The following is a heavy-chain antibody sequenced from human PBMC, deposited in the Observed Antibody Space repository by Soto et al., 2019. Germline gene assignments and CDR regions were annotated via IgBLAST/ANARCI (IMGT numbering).Heavy chain of an antibody. Sequence: QITLRESGPALVKPTQTLTLTCTFSGFSLNSRGVGVGWVRQPPGKALEWLAIVYWDDDKRNRPSLRSRLSIRKDTPKNQVVLTLTNTDPVDTATYYCVHRGPVDETGMGFDFWGQGSRVTVSS. J-gene: IGHJ4*02. D-gene: IGHD3-9*01. CDR2: VYWDDDK. CDR1: GFSLNSRGVG. CDR3: VHRGPVDETGMGFDF. V-gene: IGHV2-5*02.